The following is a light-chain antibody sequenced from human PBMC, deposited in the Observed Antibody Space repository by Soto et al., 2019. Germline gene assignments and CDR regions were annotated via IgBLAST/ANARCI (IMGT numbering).Light chain of an antibody. CDR1: SSNIGSNY. CDR2: RNN. Sequence: QSVLTQTPSASGTPGQRVAISCSGSSSNIGSNYVYWYQQLPGTAPKLLIYRNNQRPSGVPDRFSGSKSGTSASLAISGLRSEDEADYYCAAWDDSLSGYVFGTGTKLTGL. CDR3: AAWDDSLSGYV. J-gene: IGLJ1*01. V-gene: IGLV1-47*01.